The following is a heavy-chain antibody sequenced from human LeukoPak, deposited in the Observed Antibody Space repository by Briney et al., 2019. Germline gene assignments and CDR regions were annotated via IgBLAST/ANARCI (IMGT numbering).Heavy chain of an antibody. CDR1: GGSISSGSYY. V-gene: IGHV4-61*02. CDR3: ARGWHYNFWSDYAIYNWFDP. J-gene: IGHJ5*02. CDR2: IYASGNT. D-gene: IGHD3-3*01. Sequence: SETLSLTCTVSGGSISSGSYYWSWLRQPAGKGLEWIGRIYASGNTNYNPALKSRVTISVDTSKNHFSLKLSFVTAADTAVYYCARGWHYNFWSDYAIYNWFDPWGQGTPVTVSS.